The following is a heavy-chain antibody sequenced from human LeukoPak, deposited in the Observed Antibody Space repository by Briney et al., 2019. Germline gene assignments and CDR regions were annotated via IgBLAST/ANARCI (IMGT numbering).Heavy chain of an antibody. Sequence: QPGGSLRLSCAASGFTFSSYGMHWVRQAPGKGLEWVAVISYDGSNKYYADSVKGRFTISRDNSKNTLYLQMNSLRAEDTAVYYCARDLGQQLRGDAFDIWGQGTMVTVSS. CDR2: ISYDGSNK. D-gene: IGHD6-13*01. V-gene: IGHV3-30*03. CDR1: GFTFSSYG. CDR3: ARDLGQQLRGDAFDI. J-gene: IGHJ3*02.